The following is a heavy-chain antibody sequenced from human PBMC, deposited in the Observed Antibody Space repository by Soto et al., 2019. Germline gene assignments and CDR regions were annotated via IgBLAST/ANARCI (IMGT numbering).Heavy chain of an antibody. V-gene: IGHV1-18*01. D-gene: IGHD2-2*01. J-gene: IGHJ5*02. CDR1: GYTFTSYG. CDR3: ARDLVGYCSSTSCHSRVPWFDP. CDR2: ISAYNGNT. Sequence: GASVKVSCKASGYTFTSYGISWVRQAPGQGLEWMGWISAYNGNTSYAQKLQGRVTMTTDTSTSTAYMELRSLRSDDTAVYYCARDLVGYCSSTSCHSRVPWFDPWGQGTLVNVSS.